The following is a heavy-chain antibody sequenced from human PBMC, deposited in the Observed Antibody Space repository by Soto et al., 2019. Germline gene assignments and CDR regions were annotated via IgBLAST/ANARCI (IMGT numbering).Heavy chain of an antibody. CDR2: INTYNGNT. CDR3: ATDLLYSTRATVRFDI. CDR1: GYTFTNYG. V-gene: IGHV1-18*01. Sequence: VQLVQSGVEVKKPGASVKVSCKASGYTFTNYGISWVRQAPGQGLEWMGWINTYNGNTNYAQKAQGRVTMTTETPTSTAYMELRSLRPDDTAVYYCATDLLYSTRATVRFDIWGQGTMLTVSS. J-gene: IGHJ3*02. D-gene: IGHD6-13*01.